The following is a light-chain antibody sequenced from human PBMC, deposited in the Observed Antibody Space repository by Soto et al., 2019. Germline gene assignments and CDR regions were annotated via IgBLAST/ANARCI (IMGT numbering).Light chain of an antibody. V-gene: IGLV2-14*01. J-gene: IGLJ2*01. CDR2: DLS. CDR1: SIDVGSYNY. Sequence: QSALTQPASVSGSPGQSITISCSGTSIDVGSYNYVSRYQQHPDRAPKLMIYDLSNRPSGVSNRFSVSKSGNTASLNISGLQAEDDAYYYCSSYTSSSTLLFGGATKLTVL. CDR3: SSYTSSSTLL.